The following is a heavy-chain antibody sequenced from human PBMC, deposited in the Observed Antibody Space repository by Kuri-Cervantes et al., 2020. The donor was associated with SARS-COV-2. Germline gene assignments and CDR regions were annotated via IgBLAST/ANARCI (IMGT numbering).Heavy chain of an antibody. V-gene: IGHV3-21*01. CDR3: ARARTIAAHPENWFDP. D-gene: IGHD6-6*01. CDR1: GFTFSSYS. Sequence: GGSLRLSCAASGFTFSSYSMNWVRQAPGKGLEWVSSISSSSGYIYYADSVKGRFTISRDNAKNSLYLQMNSLRAEDTAVYYCARARTIAAHPENWFDPWGQGTLVTVSS. J-gene: IGHJ5*02. CDR2: ISSSSGYI.